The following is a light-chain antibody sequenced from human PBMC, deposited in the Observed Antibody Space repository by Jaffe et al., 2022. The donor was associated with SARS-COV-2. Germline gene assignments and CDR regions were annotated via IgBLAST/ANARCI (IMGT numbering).Light chain of an antibody. CDR2: DVS. J-gene: IGLJ2*01. Sequence: QSALTQSRSVSGSPGQSVTISCTGTSSDVGDYNYVSWYQQHPGKAPKLMIYDVSKRPSGVPDRFSGSKSGNTASLTISGLQGEDEADYYCSSYAGSYSLVVFGGGTKLTVL. V-gene: IGLV2-11*01. CDR1: SSDVGDYNY. CDR3: SSYAGSYSLVV.